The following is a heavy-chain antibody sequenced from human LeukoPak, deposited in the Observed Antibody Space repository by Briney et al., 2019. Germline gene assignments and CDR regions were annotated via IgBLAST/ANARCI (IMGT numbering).Heavy chain of an antibody. V-gene: IGHV3-30*18. CDR2: ISFDGSYK. CDR1: GFTFSSSG. J-gene: IGHJ3*02. CDR3: AKGVDTATLHGAFDI. D-gene: IGHD5-18*01. Sequence: PGGSLRLSCAASGFTFSSSGMSWVRQAPGKGLEWVGVISFDGSYKYYADSVKGRFTISRDNSKNTLYLQMNSLRAEDTAVYYCAKGVDTATLHGAFDIWGQGTMVTVSS.